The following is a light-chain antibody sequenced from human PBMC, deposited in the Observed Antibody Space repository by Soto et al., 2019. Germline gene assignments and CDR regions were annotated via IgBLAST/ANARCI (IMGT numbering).Light chain of an antibody. Sequence: ELVLTQSPATLSLSPGERATLSFRASQSVSSYLAWYQQKPGQAPRLLIYDASNRATGIPARFSGSGSGTDFTLTIDRLEPEDFAVYYCQQSLNPKTFGQGTKVDIK. CDR1: QSVSSY. J-gene: IGKJ1*01. CDR3: QQSLNPKT. V-gene: IGKV3-11*01. CDR2: DAS.